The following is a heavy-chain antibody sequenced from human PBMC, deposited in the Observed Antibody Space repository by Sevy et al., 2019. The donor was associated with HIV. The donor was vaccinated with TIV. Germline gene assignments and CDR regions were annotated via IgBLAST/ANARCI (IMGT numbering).Heavy chain of an antibody. CDR2: ISSSSSYI. Sequence: GGSLRLSCAASGFTFSSYSMNWVRQAPGKGLEWVSSISSSSSYINYADSVKGRFTISRDNAKNSLYLQMNSLRAEDTAVYYCARDGWIYDSSGYSNVSVWGPWFDPWGQGTLVTVSS. CDR3: ARDGWIYDSSGYSNVSVWGPWFDP. CDR1: GFTFSSYS. J-gene: IGHJ5*02. V-gene: IGHV3-21*01. D-gene: IGHD3-22*01.